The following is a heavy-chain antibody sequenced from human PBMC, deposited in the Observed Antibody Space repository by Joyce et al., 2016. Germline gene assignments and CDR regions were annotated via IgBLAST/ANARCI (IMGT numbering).Heavy chain of an antibody. J-gene: IGHJ4*02. Sequence: EVLLVESGGGLVQPGGSLRLSCEASGFTFSNYWMNWVRQAPGKGLVWVSRIKTDGSSANYADPVKGRFTISRDNAKNTLYLQMNSLRVEDTAVYYCARGHLTGYCRDYWGQGTLVTVSS. V-gene: IGHV3-74*01. CDR2: IKTDGSSA. D-gene: IGHD3-9*01. CDR3: ARGHLTGYCRDY. CDR1: GFTFSNYW.